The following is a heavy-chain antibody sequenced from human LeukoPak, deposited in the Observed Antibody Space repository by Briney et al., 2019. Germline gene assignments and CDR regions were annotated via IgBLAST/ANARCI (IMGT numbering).Heavy chain of an antibody. CDR3: ATAPIVVGSSGWFDP. CDR2: FDPEDGET. D-gene: IGHD2-15*01. Sequence: ASVKVSCKVSGYTLTELSMHWVRQAPGKGLEWMGGFDPEDGETIYAQKFQGRVTMTEDTSTDTAYMELSSLRSEDTAVYYCATAPIVVGSSGWFDPWGQGTLVTVSS. CDR1: GYTLTELS. V-gene: IGHV1-24*01. J-gene: IGHJ5*02.